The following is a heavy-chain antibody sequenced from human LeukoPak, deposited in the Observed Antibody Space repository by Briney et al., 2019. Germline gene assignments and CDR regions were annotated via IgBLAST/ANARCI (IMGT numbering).Heavy chain of an antibody. J-gene: IGHJ6*03. CDR2: VSGSRDNT. V-gene: IGHV3-23*01. Sequence: PGGSLRLSCAASGFTFSDYVMNWVRQAPGKGLEWVSTVSGSRDNTYYAASVRGRFTVSRDNSKNTLYLQMNSLRAEDTAVYYCAKEVLRFLEWPRGYMDVWGKGTTVTVAS. CDR3: AKEVLRFLEWPRGYMDV. D-gene: IGHD3-3*01. CDR1: GFTFSDYV.